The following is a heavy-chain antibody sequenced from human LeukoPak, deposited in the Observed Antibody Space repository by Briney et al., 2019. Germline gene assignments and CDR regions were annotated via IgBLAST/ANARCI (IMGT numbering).Heavy chain of an antibody. V-gene: IGHV4-39*06. D-gene: IGHD3-10*01. CDR2: IYYSGRN. Sequence: ETLSLTCTVSGGSISSSSYYWGWHRQPQGKGREWVGSIYYSGRNYDNPSLKSRVNITEDTNKKQFTQKKRARAADGTVYYSGSTYYHTSLKSRLPISVDTSNNHFSLKLSSVTAADTAVYYCARQATVGRTGGLFDYWGQGTLVTVSS. CDR1: GGSISSSSYY. J-gene: IGHJ4*02. CDR3: STYYHTSLKSRLPISVDTSNNHFSLKLSSVTAADTAVYYCARQATVGRTGGLFDY.